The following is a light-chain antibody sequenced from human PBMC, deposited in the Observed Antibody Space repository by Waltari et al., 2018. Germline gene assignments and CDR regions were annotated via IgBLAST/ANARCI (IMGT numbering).Light chain of an antibody. Sequence: QSALTQPASVSGSPGQSTTISCTGSSSDVGNFNLVSWYPLHPGKAPKLLIFDPTKRPSGISYHFSGSKSGNTASLTISGLQAEDEADYFCCSYAGSSSPRLFGGGTKLSVL. CDR3: CSYAGSSSPRL. J-gene: IGLJ3*02. CDR1: SSDVGNFNL. V-gene: IGLV2-23*01. CDR2: DPT.